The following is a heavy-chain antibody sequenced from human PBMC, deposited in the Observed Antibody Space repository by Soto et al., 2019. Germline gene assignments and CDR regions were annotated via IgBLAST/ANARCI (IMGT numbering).Heavy chain of an antibody. CDR3: VRGVHSGAYLVDY. D-gene: IGHD3-10*01. J-gene: IGHJ4*02. CDR2: LNPSGGFT. V-gene: IGHV1-46*01. CDR1: GYSFTTYY. Sequence: ASVKVSCKASGYSFTTYYMQWVRQAPGQGLEWMGILNPSGGFTSYAQKFQGRVTMTRDTSTSTVYMELSSLRSEDTAVYYCVRGVHSGAYLVDYWGQGTPVTVSS.